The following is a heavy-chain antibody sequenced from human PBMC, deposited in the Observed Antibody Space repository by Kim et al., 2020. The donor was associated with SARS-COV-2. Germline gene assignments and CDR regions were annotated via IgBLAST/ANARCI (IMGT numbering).Heavy chain of an antibody. CDR1: GYTFTGYY. Sequence: ASVKVSCKASGYTFTGYYMHWVRQAPGQGLEWMGWINPNSGGTNYAQKFQGWVTMTRDTSISTAYMELSRLRSDDTVVYYCAREAAAGTYYYYYGMDVWGQGTTVTVSS. J-gene: IGHJ6*02. CDR2: INPNSGGT. CDR3: AREAAAGTYYYYYGMDV. V-gene: IGHV1-2*04. D-gene: IGHD6-13*01.